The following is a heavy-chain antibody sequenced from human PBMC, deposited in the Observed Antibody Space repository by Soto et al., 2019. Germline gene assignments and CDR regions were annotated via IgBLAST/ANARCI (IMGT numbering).Heavy chain of an antibody. CDR1: GYTFTSYG. V-gene: IGHV1-18*01. J-gene: IGHJ4*02. CDR3: ARDERFLEWLPYYFDY. CDR2: ISAYNGNT. Sequence: ASVKVSCKASGYTFTSYGISWVRQAPGQGLEWMGWISAYNGNTNYAQKLQGRVTMTTDTSTSTAYMELRSLRSDDTAVYYCARDERFLEWLPYYFDYWGQGTLVTVSS. D-gene: IGHD3-3*01.